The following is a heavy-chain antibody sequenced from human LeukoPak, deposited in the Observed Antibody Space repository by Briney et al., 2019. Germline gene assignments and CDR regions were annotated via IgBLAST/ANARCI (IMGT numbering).Heavy chain of an antibody. CDR1: GGSISSYY. V-gene: IGHV4-4*07. Sequence: SETLSLTCTVSGGSISSYYWSWIRQPAGKGLEWIGRIYTSGSTNYNPSLKSRVTMSVDTSKNQFSLKLSSVTAADTAVYYCARGLAIFGLYYYYYGMDVWGQGTTVTVSS. D-gene: IGHD3/OR15-3a*01. J-gene: IGHJ6*02. CDR3: ARGLAIFGLYYYYYGMDV. CDR2: IYTSGST.